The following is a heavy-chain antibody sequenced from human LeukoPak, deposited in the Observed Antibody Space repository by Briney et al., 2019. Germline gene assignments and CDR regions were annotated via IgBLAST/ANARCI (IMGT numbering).Heavy chain of an antibody. Sequence: SETLSLTCAVYGGSFSGYYWSWIRQPPGKGLEWIGEINHSGSTNYNPSLKSRVTISVYTSKNQFSLKLSSVTAADTAVYYCARGFRKYCSGGSRYQFHGRHYYDSSGYYYWGQGTLVTVSS. J-gene: IGHJ4*02. CDR2: INHSGST. CDR1: GGSFSGYY. D-gene: IGHD3-22*01. CDR3: ARGFRKYCSGGSRYQFHGRHYYDSSGYYY. V-gene: IGHV4-34*01.